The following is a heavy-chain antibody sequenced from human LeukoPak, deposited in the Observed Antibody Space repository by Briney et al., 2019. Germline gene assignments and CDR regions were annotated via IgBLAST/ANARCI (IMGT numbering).Heavy chain of an antibody. Sequence: GGSLRLSCAASGFMFREFYMSWIGQAPGKGLEWISYITLSGSVIQYSSSVKGRFTTSRDTARNSLYLQMNSLRADDTAVYYCARGGWSRGWFDPWGQGTLVTVSS. V-gene: IGHV3-11*01. CDR2: ITLSGSVI. D-gene: IGHD6-19*01. CDR3: ARGGWSRGWFDP. J-gene: IGHJ5*02. CDR1: GFMFREFY.